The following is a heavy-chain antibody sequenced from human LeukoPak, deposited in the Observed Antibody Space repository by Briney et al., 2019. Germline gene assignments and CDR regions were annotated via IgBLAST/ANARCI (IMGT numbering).Heavy chain of an antibody. V-gene: IGHV3-23*01. CDR2: ISGSGGST. D-gene: IGHD4-17*01. J-gene: IGHJ4*02. CDR3: ANQRLGDPRYYFDY. Sequence: PGGSLRLSCAASGFTFSSYAMSWVRQAPGKGLEWVSAISGSGGSTYYADSVKGRFTISRDNSKNTLYLQMNSLGAEDTAVYYCANQRLGDPRYYFDYWGQGTLVTVSS. CDR1: GFTFSSYA.